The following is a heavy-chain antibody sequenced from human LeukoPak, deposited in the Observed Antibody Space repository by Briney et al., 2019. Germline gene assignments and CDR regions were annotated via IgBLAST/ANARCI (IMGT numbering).Heavy chain of an antibody. CDR2: IYYSGST. Sequence: SETLSLTCTVSGGSISSYYWSWIRQPPGKGLEWIGYIYYSGSTNYNPSLKRRVTISVDTSKNQFSLKLSSVTAADTAVYYCARLSVVAAGSFDYWGQGTLVTVSS. V-gene: IGHV4-59*08. CDR1: GGSISSYY. D-gene: IGHD2-15*01. J-gene: IGHJ4*02. CDR3: ARLSVVAAGSFDY.